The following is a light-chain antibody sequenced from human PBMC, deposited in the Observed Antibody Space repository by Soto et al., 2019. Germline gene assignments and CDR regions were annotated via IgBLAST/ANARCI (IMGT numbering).Light chain of an antibody. Sequence: DIQITHSPASLSASVVDRVTITCLASQSISSYLNWYQQKPGKAPKLLIYAASSLQSGVPSRFSGSGSGTAFTLTISSLQPDDVAVYYCQQYYTVPVTFGGGTKVDIK. CDR1: QSISSY. CDR3: QQYYTVPVT. V-gene: IGKV1-39*01. CDR2: AAS. J-gene: IGKJ4*01.